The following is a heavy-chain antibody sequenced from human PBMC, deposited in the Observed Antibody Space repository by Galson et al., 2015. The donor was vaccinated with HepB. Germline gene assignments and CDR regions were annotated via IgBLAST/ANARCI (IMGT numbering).Heavy chain of an antibody. V-gene: IGHV1-3*01. Sequence: CKASGYTFTSYAMHWVRQAPGQRLEWMGWINAGNGNTKYSQKFQGRVTITRDTSASTAYMELSSLRSEDTAVYYCARDGEQWLVGYYFDYWGQGTLVTVSS. D-gene: IGHD6-19*01. CDR2: INAGNGNT. CDR3: ARDGEQWLVGYYFDY. J-gene: IGHJ4*02. CDR1: GYTFTSYA.